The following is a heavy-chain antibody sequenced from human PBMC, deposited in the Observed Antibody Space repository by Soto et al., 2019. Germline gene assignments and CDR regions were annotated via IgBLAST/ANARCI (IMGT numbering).Heavy chain of an antibody. V-gene: IGHV1-69*02. D-gene: IGHD2-21*02. J-gene: IGHJ6*02. CDR3: ASRGNSRYYYYYYGMDV. CDR1: GGTFSSYT. CDR2: IIPILGIA. Sequence: ASVKVSCKASGGTFSSYTISWVRQAPGQGHEWMGRIIPILGIANYAQKFQGRVTITADKSTSTAYMELSSLRSEDTAVYYCASRGNSRYYYYYYGMDVWGQGTTVTVSS.